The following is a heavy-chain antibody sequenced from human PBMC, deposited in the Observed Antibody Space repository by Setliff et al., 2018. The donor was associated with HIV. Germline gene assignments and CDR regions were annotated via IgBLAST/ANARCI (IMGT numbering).Heavy chain of an antibody. V-gene: IGHV1-2*06. CDR1: GYTFTGYF. D-gene: IGHD2-8*01. J-gene: IGHJ3*02. Sequence: ASVKVSCKASGYTFTGYFLHWVRQAPGQGLEWMGRINPNSGGTNYAQKFQGRVTMTRDTSISTAYMELSRLRPDDTAVYYCATKLHCTNGVCLDAFDIWGQGTMVTVSS. CDR2: INPNSGGT. CDR3: ATKLHCTNGVCLDAFDI.